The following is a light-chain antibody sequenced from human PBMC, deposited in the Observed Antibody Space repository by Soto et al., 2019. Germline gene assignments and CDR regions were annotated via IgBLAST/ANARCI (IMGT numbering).Light chain of an antibody. CDR3: QQYGSSPLT. V-gene: IGKV3-20*01. Sequence: DIVLPQSPGTLSLSAGERAPLSCRASQSVSSNLAWYQQKPGQIPRLLIYDASTRAAGIPAGFSGSGSGTDVTLTISRLEPEDFAVYYCQQYGSSPLTFGGGTKVDIK. CDR1: QSVSSN. J-gene: IGKJ4*01. CDR2: DAS.